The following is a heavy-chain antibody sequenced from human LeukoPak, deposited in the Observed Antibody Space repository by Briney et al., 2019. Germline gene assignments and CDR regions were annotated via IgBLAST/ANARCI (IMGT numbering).Heavy chain of an antibody. CDR1: GFTFSNAW. Sequence: GGSLRLSCAASGFTFSNAWMSWVRQAPGKGLEWVGRIKSKTDGGTTDYAAPVKGRFTISRDDSKNTLYLQMNSLKTEDTAVYYCTAMPWSHDSSGPKVYWGQGTLVTVSS. CDR2: IKSKTDGGTT. D-gene: IGHD3-22*01. J-gene: IGHJ4*02. V-gene: IGHV3-15*01. CDR3: TAMPWSHDSSGPKVY.